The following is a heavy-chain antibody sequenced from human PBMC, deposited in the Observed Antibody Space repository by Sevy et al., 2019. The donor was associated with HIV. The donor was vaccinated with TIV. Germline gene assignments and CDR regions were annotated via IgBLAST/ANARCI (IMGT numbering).Heavy chain of an antibody. CDR1: GGTFSSYA. D-gene: IGHD3-22*01. Sequence: ASVKVSCKASGGTFSSYAISWVRQAPGQGLEWMGGISPIFGTANYAQKFQGRVTITADESTSTAYMELSSLRSEDTAVYYCARQEISYYDSREYYFDYWGQGTLVTVSS. V-gene: IGHV1-69*13. CDR2: ISPIFGTA. J-gene: IGHJ4*02. CDR3: ARQEISYYDSREYYFDY.